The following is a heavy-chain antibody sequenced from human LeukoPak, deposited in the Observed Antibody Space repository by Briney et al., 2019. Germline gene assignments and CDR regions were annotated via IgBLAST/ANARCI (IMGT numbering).Heavy chain of an antibody. CDR1: GYSISSGYY. Sequence: SETLSLTCTVSGYSISSGYYWGWIRQPPGKGLEWIGSIYHSGSTYYNPSLKSRVTISVDTSKNQFSLKLSSVTAADTAVYYCARKIAADYWYFDLWGRGTLVTVSS. CDR3: ARKIAADYWYFDL. D-gene: IGHD6-13*01. J-gene: IGHJ2*01. V-gene: IGHV4-38-2*02. CDR2: IYHSGST.